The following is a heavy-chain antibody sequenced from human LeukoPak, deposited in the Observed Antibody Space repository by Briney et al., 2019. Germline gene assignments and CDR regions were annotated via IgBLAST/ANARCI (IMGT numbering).Heavy chain of an antibody. CDR2: INHGGST. J-gene: IGHJ6*02. D-gene: IGHD3-3*01. Sequence: SETLSLTCAVYGGSFSCYYCSWIRQPPGEGLEWIGEINHGGSTNYNPSLKSRVTISVDTSKNQFSLKLSSVTAADTAVYYCARHFHDFWSGYYQTPLYGMDVWGQGTTVAVSS. CDR1: GGSFSCYY. CDR3: ARHFHDFWSGYYQTPLYGMDV. V-gene: IGHV4-34*01.